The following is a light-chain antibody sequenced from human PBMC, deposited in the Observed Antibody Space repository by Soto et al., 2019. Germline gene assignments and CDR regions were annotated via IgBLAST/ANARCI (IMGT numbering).Light chain of an antibody. J-gene: IGLJ1*01. CDR2: EGS. CDR3: CSYAGSSAYV. Sequence: QSALTQPASVSGSPGQSITISCTGTSSDVGGYILVSWYQQHPGKAPKLMIYEGSKRPSGVSNRFSGSKSGNTASLTISGLQAEDEADYYCCSYAGSSAYVFGTGTKVTV. V-gene: IGLV2-23*01. CDR1: SSDVGGYIL.